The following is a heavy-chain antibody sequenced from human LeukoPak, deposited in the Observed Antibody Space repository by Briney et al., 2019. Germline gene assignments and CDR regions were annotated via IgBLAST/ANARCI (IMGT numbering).Heavy chain of an antibody. CDR3: ARHGSIAAAGTDEYYYYMDV. D-gene: IGHD6-13*01. J-gene: IGHJ6*03. V-gene: IGHV3-15*01. Sequence: GGSLRLSCAASGFTFANAWMSWVRQAPGKGLECVGRIKSKTDGETTDYAAPVKGRFTISRDDSKNMLYLQMSSLKASDTAMYYCARHGSIAAAGTDEYYYYMDVWGKGTTVTVSS. CDR2: IKSKTDGETT. CDR1: GFTFANAW.